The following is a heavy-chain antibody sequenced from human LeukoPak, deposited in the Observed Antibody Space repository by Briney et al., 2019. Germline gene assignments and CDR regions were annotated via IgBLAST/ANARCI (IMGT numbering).Heavy chain of an antibody. CDR2: IYTSGST. D-gene: IGHD6-19*01. CDR3: ARDSQSSGWSLFDY. J-gene: IGHJ4*02. Sequence: SETLSLTCTVSGGSISSYYWSWIRQPAGKGLEWIGRIYTSGSTNYNPSLKSRVTMSVDTSKNQFSLKLSSVTAADTAVYYCARDSQSSGWSLFDYWGQGTLVTVSS. CDR1: GGSISSYY. V-gene: IGHV4-4*07.